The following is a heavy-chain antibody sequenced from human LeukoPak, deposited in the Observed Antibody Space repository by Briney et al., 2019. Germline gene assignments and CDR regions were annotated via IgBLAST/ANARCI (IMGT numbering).Heavy chain of an antibody. CDR2: IKSRADGETI. Sequence: PGGSLRLSCAASGFTFTNAWMNWVRQAPGKGLEWVGRIKSRADGETIDYAAPVKGRFTFSRDDSKNMLYLQMNSLKSEDTAVYYCSTLTSRGLSDSWGQGTLVTVSS. D-gene: IGHD1-20*01. J-gene: IGHJ4*02. CDR1: GFTFTNAW. V-gene: IGHV3-15*07. CDR3: STLTSRGLSDS.